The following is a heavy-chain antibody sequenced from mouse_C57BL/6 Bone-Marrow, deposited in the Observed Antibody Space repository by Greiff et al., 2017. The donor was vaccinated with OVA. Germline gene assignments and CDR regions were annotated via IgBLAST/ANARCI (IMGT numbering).Heavy chain of an antibody. CDR3: AGFSIYYYGTWFAY. J-gene: IGHJ3*01. CDR2: INPSSGYT. CDR1: GYTFTSYW. D-gene: IGHD1-1*01. Sequence: QVQLQQSGAELAKPGASVKLSCKASGYTFTSYWMHWVKQRPGQGLEWIGYINPSSGYTKYNQKFKDKATLTADKSSSPADMQLSSLTYEDSAVYYCAGFSIYYYGTWFAYWGQGTLVTVSA. V-gene: IGHV1-7*01.